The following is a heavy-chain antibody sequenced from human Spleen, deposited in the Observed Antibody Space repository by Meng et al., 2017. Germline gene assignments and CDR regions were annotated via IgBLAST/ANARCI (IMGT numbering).Heavy chain of an antibody. J-gene: IGHJ3*02. V-gene: IGHV4-31*01. CDR1: GGSISSGVYC. CDR2: SYYSGST. D-gene: IGHD6-19*01. CDR3: YYSSGWSLGAFDI. Sequence: QAPLLESGPGLVQPSQTLSLTCTVSGGSISSGVYCCSLHRQHPGKGLEWIGFSYYSGSTYYNPSLKKLVTISVDTSKNHFSLKLISVTAADTAVYYVYYSSGWSLGAFDIWGQGTMVTVSS.